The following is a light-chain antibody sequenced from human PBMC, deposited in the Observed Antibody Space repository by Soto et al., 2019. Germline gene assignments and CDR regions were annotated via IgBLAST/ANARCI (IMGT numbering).Light chain of an antibody. CDR2: AAS. Sequence: DIHMTQSPSSLPSSLGDRVTITFLASQSISSYLNWYQQKPGKAPKLLIYAASNLQSGVPSRFSGSGSGTNFTLSLNSLQPEDFATYYCQQGYSNPWTFGQGTKVDIK. V-gene: IGKV1-39*01. CDR1: QSISSY. CDR3: QQGYSNPWT. J-gene: IGKJ1*01.